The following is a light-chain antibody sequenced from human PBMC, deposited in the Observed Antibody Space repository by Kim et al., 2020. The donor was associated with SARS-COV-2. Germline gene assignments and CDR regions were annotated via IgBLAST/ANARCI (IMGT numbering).Light chain of an antibody. V-gene: IGKV1-9*01. CDR2: AAS. Sequence: DIQLTQSPSLLSASVGDRVTISCRASQGIVNSLAWYQQKPGKAPDLLIYAASTLQSGVPSRFSGSGSGTEFTLTINSLQPEDFATYVCQQLNSYPLTFGGGTKVDIK. J-gene: IGKJ4*01. CDR1: QGIVNS. CDR3: QQLNSYPLT.